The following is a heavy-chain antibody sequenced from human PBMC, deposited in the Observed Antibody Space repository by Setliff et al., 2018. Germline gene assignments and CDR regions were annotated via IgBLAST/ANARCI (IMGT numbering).Heavy chain of an antibody. V-gene: IGHV3-7*01. D-gene: IGHD6-6*01. J-gene: IGHJ4*02. Sequence: GGSLRLSCAASGFTFSSYWMSWVRQAPGKGLEWVANIKQDGSEKYYVDSVKGRFTISRDNAKNSLYLQMNSLRAEDTAVYYCARDGIAARPGADYWGQGTLVTVSS. CDR1: GFTFSSYW. CDR3: ARDGIAARPGADY. CDR2: IKQDGSEK.